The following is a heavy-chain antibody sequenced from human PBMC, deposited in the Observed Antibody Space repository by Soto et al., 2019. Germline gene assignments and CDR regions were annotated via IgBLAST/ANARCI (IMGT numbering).Heavy chain of an antibody. V-gene: IGHV4-31*03. J-gene: IGHJ6*02. CDR1: GGSISSGGYY. CDR3: ARDRFNPEYYYGSGPHSSYYYGMDV. D-gene: IGHD3-10*01. Sequence: SETLSLTCTVSGGSISSGGYYWSWIRQHPGKGLEWIGYIYYSGSTYYNPSLKSRVTISVDTSKNQFSLKLSSVTAADTAVYYCARDRFNPEYYYGSGPHSSYYYGMDVWGQGTTVTVSS. CDR2: IYYSGST.